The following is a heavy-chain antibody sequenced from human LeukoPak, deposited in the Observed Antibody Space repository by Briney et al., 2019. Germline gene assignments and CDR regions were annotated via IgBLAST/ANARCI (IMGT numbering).Heavy chain of an antibody. CDR3: ARVEYDFWSGYPYYFDY. Sequence: PGGSLRLSCAASGFTFSSYAMHWVRQAPGKGLEWAAVISYDGSNKYYADSVKGRFTISRDNSKNTLYLQMNSLRAEDTAVYYCARVEYDFWSGYPYYFDYWGQGTLVTVSS. D-gene: IGHD3-3*01. CDR2: ISYDGSNK. CDR1: GFTFSSYA. V-gene: IGHV3-30*04. J-gene: IGHJ4*02.